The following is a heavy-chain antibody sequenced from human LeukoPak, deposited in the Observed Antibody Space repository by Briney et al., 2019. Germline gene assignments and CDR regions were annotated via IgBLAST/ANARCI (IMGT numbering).Heavy chain of an antibody. J-gene: IGHJ4*02. CDR3: ARDPSLDFWSGYPIDY. CDR1: GFTFSSYS. CDR2: ISSSSSYI. Sequence: GALRLSCSTSGFTFSSYSMNLVRQAPGKGLELGSSISSSSSYIYYADSVKGRFTISRDNAKNSLYLQMNSLRAEDTAVYYCARDPSLDFWSGYPIDYWGQGTLVTVSS. V-gene: IGHV3-21*01. D-gene: IGHD3-3*01.